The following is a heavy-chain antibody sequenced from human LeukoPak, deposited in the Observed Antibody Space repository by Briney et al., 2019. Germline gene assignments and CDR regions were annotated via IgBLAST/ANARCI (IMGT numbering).Heavy chain of an antibody. CDR1: GGSISSGGYY. V-gene: IGHV4-31*03. Sequence: PSETLSLTCTVSGGSISSGGYYWSWIRQHPGKGLEWIGYIYYSGSTYYNPSLKSRVTISVDTSKNQFSLKLSFVTAADTAEYYCTREEQQLGLDYWGQGTLVTVSS. CDR3: TREEQQLGLDY. D-gene: IGHD6-13*01. CDR2: IYYSGST. J-gene: IGHJ4*02.